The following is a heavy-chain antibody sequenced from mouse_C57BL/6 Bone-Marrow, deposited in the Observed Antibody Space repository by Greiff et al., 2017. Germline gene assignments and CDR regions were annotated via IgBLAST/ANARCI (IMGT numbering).Heavy chain of an antibody. CDR2: ISNGGGST. CDR3: ARQRDVPWYFDV. CDR1: GFTFSDYY. J-gene: IGHJ1*03. D-gene: IGHD3-3*01. V-gene: IGHV5-12*01. Sequence: EVKLMESGGGLVQPGGSLKLSCAASGFTFSDYYMYWVRQTPEKRLEWVAYISNGGGSTYYPDTVKGRFTISRDNAKNTLYLQMSRLKSEDTAMYYCARQRDVPWYFDVWGTGTTVTVSS.